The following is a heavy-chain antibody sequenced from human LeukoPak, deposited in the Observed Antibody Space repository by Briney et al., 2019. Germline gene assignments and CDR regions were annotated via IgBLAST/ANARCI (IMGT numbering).Heavy chain of an antibody. Sequence: SETLSLTCIVSGDSFSRHHWSWIRQSPGKGLEWIGYVYYNGSTEYTPSLKNRVSISIDTYKNQFPLRLSSVTAADTAVYYCARGGHYDFWSGYYAHMDVWGKGKRVTVSS. CDR2: VYYNGST. J-gene: IGHJ6*03. V-gene: IGHV4-59*11. CDR3: ARGGHYDFWSGYYAHMDV. CDR1: GDSFSRHH. D-gene: IGHD3-3*01.